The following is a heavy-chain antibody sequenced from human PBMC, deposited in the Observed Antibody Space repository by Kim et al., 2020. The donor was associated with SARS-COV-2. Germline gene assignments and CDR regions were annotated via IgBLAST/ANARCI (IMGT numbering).Heavy chain of an antibody. CDR3: AGPGSGSYYNRKPSTN. CDR1: GGSFSGYY. Sequence: SETLSLTCAVYGGSFSGYYWSWIRQPPGKGLEWIGEINHSGSTNYNPSLKSRVTISVDTSKNQFSLKLSSVTAADTAVYYCAGPGSGSYYNRKPSTNWGQGTLVTVSS. J-gene: IGHJ4*02. V-gene: IGHV4-34*01. CDR2: INHSGST. D-gene: IGHD3-10*01.